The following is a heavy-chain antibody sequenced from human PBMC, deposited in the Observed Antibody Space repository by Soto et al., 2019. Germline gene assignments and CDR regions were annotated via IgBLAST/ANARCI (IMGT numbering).Heavy chain of an antibody. Sequence: QVQLVQSGAEVKKPGSSVKVSCKASGGTFSSYAISWVRQAPGQGLEWMGGIIHIFGTANYAQKIQGRVTSTADKSTSTAYMELSSRRAEVTSVYYCARERVSGSSSWFYWGPGTLVTVSS. V-gene: IGHV1-69*06. CDR3: ARERVSGSSSWFY. CDR2: IIHIFGTA. J-gene: IGHJ4*02. D-gene: IGHD6-13*01. CDR1: GGTFSSYA.